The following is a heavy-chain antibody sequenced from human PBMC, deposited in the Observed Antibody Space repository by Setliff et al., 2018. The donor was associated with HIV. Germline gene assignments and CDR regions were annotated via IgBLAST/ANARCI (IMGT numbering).Heavy chain of an antibody. J-gene: IGHJ4*02. CDR2: IKQDGSKA. Sequence: GGSLRLSCAASGFTFSSYWMSWVRQAPGKGLEWVADIKQDGSKAYYMDSVKGRFTISRDDAKSSLYLQMNSLKVEDTATYFCARASPGVVMIPDSWGQGTLVTVSS. CDR1: GFTFSSYW. CDR3: ARASPGVVMIPDS. D-gene: IGHD3-22*01. V-gene: IGHV3-7*02.